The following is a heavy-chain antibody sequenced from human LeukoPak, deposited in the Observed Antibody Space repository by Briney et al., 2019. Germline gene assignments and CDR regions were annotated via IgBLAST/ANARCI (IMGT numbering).Heavy chain of an antibody. CDR3: AKDPLGFCTRATCRYLDS. V-gene: IGHV3-30*02. J-gene: IGHJ4*02. CDR2: IWYDGSNR. D-gene: IGHD2-8*01. CDR1: GFTFSNYG. Sequence: GGSLRLSCAASGFTFSNYGMHWVRQAPGKGLEWVAFIWYDGSNRYYADSVKGRFTISRDNSENTLFLQMSSLRNEDTAVYYCAKDPLGFCTRATCRYLDSWGQGTLVTVSS.